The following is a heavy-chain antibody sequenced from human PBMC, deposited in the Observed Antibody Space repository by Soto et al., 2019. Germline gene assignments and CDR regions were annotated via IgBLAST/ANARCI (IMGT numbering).Heavy chain of an antibody. CDR1: GFTFSVYS. CDR3: ARGRVEDSSGWATYFDY. V-gene: IGHV3-64*01. Sequence: GGSLRLSCAASGFTFSVYSMFWVRQAPGKGLEYVSAINTNGVNTFYAKSVKGRFTISRDNSKNTMYLQMGSLRAEDMAVYYCARGRVEDSSGWATYFDYWGQGTLVTVSS. D-gene: IGHD6-19*01. CDR2: INTNGVNT. J-gene: IGHJ4*02.